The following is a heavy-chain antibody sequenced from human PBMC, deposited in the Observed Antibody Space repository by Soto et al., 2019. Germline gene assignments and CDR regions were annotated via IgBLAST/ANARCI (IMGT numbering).Heavy chain of an antibody. CDR2: INPDNGNT. Sequence: ASVKVSCKASGYTFNIYTMHWVRQAPGQRLEWMGSINPDNGNTKYSPKFQGRVTITRDTSARVVYMELSSLISDDTAVYYCARDRQLYLPRLFDNWGQGALVTVSS. CDR1: GYTFNIYT. CDR3: ARDRQLYLPRLFDN. V-gene: IGHV1-3*01. D-gene: IGHD6-13*01. J-gene: IGHJ4*02.